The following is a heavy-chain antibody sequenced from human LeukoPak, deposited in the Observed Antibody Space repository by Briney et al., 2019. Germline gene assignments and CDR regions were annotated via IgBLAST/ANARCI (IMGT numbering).Heavy chain of an antibody. CDR2: IYYSGST. D-gene: IGHD3-22*01. Sequence: PSETLSLTCTVSGGSISSGIYYWNWIRQHPGKGLEWIGYIYYSGSTYYNPSLKSRLTMSVDTSKNQFSLKLSSVTAADTAVYYCASLTGTMIVDYWGQGTLVTVSS. J-gene: IGHJ4*02. CDR3: ASLTGTMIVDY. V-gene: IGHV4-31*03. CDR1: GGSISSGIYY.